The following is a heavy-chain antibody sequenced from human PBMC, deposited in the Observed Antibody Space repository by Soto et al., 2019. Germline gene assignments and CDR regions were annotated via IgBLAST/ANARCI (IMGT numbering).Heavy chain of an antibody. Sequence: SETLSLTCAVYGGSFSGYYWSWIRQPPGKGLEWIGEINHSGSTNYNPSLKSRVTISVDTSKNQFSLKASDTAMYYCARHGSVVVAAGNNHYYYYYGMDVWGQGTTVTVS. D-gene: IGHD2-15*01. CDR2: INHSGST. CDR3: ARHGSVVVAAGNNHYYYYYGMDV. V-gene: IGHV4-34*01. J-gene: IGHJ6*02. CDR1: GGSFSGYY.